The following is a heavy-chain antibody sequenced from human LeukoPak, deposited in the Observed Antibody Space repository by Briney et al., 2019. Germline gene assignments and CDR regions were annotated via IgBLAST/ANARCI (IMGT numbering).Heavy chain of an antibody. V-gene: IGHV4-34*01. CDR2: INHSGST. Sequence: SETLSLTCAVYGGSFSGYYWSWIRQPPGKGLEWIEEINHSGSTNYNPSLKSRVTISVDTSKNQFSLKLSSVTAADTAVYYCARGRKRIVVVVAASNWFDPWGQGTLVTVSS. CDR3: ARGRKRIVVVVAASNWFDP. J-gene: IGHJ5*02. D-gene: IGHD2-15*01. CDR1: GGSFSGYY.